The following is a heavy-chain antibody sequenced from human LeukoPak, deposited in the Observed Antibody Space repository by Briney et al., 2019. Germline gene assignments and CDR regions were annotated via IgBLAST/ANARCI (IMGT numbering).Heavy chain of an antibody. CDR1: GFTFDDYG. Sequence: GGSLRLSCAASGFTFDDYGMSWVRQALGKGLEWVSGINWNGGSTGYAESVKGRFTISRDNAKNSLYLQMNSLGAEDTALYYCARERVAAAARDCYYYMDVWGKGTTVTVSS. D-gene: IGHD6-13*01. V-gene: IGHV3-20*04. CDR2: INWNGGST. J-gene: IGHJ6*03. CDR3: ARERVAAAARDCYYYMDV.